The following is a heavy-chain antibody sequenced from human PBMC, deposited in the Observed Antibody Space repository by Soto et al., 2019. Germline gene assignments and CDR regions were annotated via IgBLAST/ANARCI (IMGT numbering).Heavy chain of an antibody. J-gene: IGHJ6*02. Sequence: SVKVSCKASGGTFSSYAISWVRQAPGQGLEWMGGIIPIFGTANYAQKFQGRVTITADKSTSTAYMELSSLRSEDTAVYYRARDRPPSSGWYPDYYYYGMDVWGQGATVTVSS. V-gene: IGHV1-69*06. CDR2: IIPIFGTA. CDR1: GGTFSSYA. CDR3: ARDRPPSSGWYPDYYYYGMDV. D-gene: IGHD6-19*01.